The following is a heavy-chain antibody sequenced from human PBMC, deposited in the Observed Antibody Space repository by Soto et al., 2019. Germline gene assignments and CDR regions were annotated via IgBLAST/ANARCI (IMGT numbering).Heavy chain of an antibody. CDR2: ISGSGGST. J-gene: IGHJ6*04. Sequence: PGGSLRLSCAASGFTFSSYAMSWVRQAPGKGLEWVSAISGSGGSTYYADSVKGRFTISRDNSKNTLYLQMNSLRAEDTAVYYCAKDLMLGWHAEGMDVWGKGTTVTVSS. V-gene: IGHV3-23*01. CDR1: GFTFSSYA. D-gene: IGHD3-16*01. CDR3: AKDLMLGWHAEGMDV.